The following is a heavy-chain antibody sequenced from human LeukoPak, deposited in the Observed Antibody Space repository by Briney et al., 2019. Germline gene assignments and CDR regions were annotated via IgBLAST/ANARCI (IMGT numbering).Heavy chain of an antibody. D-gene: IGHD3-22*01. J-gene: IGHJ4*02. CDR3: ARVFSGYPLDY. CDR1: GFTFSSYS. CDR2: ISSSSSYI. V-gene: IGHV3-21*04. Sequence: GGSLRLSCAASGFTFSSYSMNWVRQAPGKGLEWVSSISSSSSYIYYADSVKGRFTISRDNAKNSLYLQMNSLRAEDTALYYCARVFSGYPLDYWGQGTLVTVSS.